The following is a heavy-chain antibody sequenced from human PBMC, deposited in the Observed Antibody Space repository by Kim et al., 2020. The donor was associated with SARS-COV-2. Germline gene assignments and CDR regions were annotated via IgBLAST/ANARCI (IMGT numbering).Heavy chain of an antibody. CDR3: ARGRSSSNFDY. D-gene: IGHD6-13*01. J-gene: IGHJ4*02. Sequence: TDYNPSHKSRVTISVDTSKDQFSLKLSSVTAADTAVYCCARGRSSSNFDYWGQGTLVTVSS. V-gene: IGHV4-34*01. CDR2: T.